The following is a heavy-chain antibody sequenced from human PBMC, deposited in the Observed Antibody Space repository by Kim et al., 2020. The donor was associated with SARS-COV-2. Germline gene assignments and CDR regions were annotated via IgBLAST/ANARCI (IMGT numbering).Heavy chain of an antibody. V-gene: IGHV1-46*01. D-gene: IGHD1-20*01. Sequence: QGRVTMTRDTSTSTVYMELSSLRSEDTAVYYCARDIKAPKYYYYYGMDVWGQGTTVTVSS. J-gene: IGHJ6*02. CDR3: ARDIKAPKYYYYYGMDV.